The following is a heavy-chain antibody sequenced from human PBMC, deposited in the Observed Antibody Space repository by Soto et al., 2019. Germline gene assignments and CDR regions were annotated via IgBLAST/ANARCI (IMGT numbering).Heavy chain of an antibody. D-gene: IGHD3-22*01. CDR1: GFTFSSYW. J-gene: IGHJ3*02. V-gene: IGHV3-7*05. CDR3: SSSPDYYDSSGYYHDAFDI. Sequence: GGSLRLSCAASGFTFSSYWMSWVRQAPGKGLEWVANIKQDGSEKYYVDSVKGRFTISRDNAKNSLYLQMNSLRAEDTAVYYCSSSPDYYDSSGYYHDAFDIWGQGTMVTVSS. CDR2: IKQDGSEK.